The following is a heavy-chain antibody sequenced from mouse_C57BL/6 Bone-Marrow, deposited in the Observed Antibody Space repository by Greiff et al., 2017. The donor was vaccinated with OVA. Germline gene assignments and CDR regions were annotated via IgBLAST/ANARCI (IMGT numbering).Heavy chain of an antibody. D-gene: IGHD2-4*01. Sequence: EVKLVESGPGLVKPSQSLSLTCSVTGYSITSGYYWNWIRQFPGNKLEWMGYISYDGSNNYNPSLKNRISITRDTSKNQFFLKLNSVTTEDTATYYCARDLGLRRGSYWYFDVWGTGTTVTVSS. V-gene: IGHV3-6*01. CDR3: ARDLGLRRGSYWYFDV. J-gene: IGHJ1*03. CDR1: GYSITSGYY. CDR2: ISYDGSN.